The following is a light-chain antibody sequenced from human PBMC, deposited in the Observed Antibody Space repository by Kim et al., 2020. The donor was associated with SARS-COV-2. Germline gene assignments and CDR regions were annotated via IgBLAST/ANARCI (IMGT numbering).Light chain of an antibody. V-gene: IGKV1-39*01. CDR1: QDISRY. J-gene: IGKJ1*01. CDR3: QQTTSALGR. Sequence: DIQMTQSPSSLSASVGDRVTITCRASQDISRYLNWYQQKPGKAPKLLIYTASSLQSGVTSRFTGSGSETDFTLTITSLQPEDLETNYCQQTTSALGRFGQGTKWVIK. CDR2: TAS.